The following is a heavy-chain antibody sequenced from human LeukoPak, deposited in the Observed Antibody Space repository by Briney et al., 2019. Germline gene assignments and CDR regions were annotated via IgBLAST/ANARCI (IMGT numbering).Heavy chain of an antibody. V-gene: IGHV1-24*01. Sequence: ASVKVSCKVSGYTLTELSMHWVRQAPGKGLEWMGGFDPEDGETIYAQKFQGRVTMTEDTSTDTAYMELSSLRAEDTAVYYCARGYGIQLWLSHYFDYWGQGTLVTVSS. J-gene: IGHJ4*02. CDR3: ARGYGIQLWLSHYFDY. CDR2: FDPEDGET. CDR1: GYTLTELS. D-gene: IGHD5-18*01.